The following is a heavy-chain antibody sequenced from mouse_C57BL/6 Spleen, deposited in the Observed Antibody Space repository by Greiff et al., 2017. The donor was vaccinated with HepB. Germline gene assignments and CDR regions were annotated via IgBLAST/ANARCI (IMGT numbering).Heavy chain of an antibody. Sequence: VQLQQPGAELVRPGTSVKLSCKASGYTFTSYWMHWVKQRPGQGLEWIGVIDPSDSYTNYNQKFKGKATLTVDTSSSTAYMQLSSLTSEDSAVYYWARSGQLEAWFAYWGQGTLVTVSA. CDR2: IDPSDSYT. CDR3: ARSGQLEAWFAY. CDR1: GYTFTSYW. D-gene: IGHD3-1*01. V-gene: IGHV1-59*01. J-gene: IGHJ3*01.